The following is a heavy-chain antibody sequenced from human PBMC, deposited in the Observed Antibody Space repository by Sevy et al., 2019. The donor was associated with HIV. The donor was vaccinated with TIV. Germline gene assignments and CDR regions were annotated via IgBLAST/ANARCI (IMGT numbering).Heavy chain of an antibody. D-gene: IGHD4-4*01. CDR1: GYTFTSYG. Sequence: ASVKVSCKASGYTFTSYGISWVRQAPGQGLEWMGWISAYNGNTNYAQKLKGRVTMTTDTSTSTAYMELRSLRSDDTAVYYCARHLKVDYTFDYWGQGTLVTVSS. CDR2: ISAYNGNT. V-gene: IGHV1-18*01. CDR3: ARHLKVDYTFDY. J-gene: IGHJ4*02.